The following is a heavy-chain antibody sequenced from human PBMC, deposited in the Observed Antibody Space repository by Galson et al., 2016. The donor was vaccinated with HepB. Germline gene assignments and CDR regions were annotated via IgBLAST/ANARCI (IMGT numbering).Heavy chain of an antibody. CDR1: NGSISNNYW. D-gene: IGHD1-26*01. J-gene: IGHJ4*02. V-gene: IGHV4-4*02. CDR2: IYQTGTA. Sequence: TLSLTCSVSNGSISNNYWWSWVRQSPEKGLEWIGEIYQTGTAHYDPSFTSRATISVHTSKNQISLRLDSVTAADTAVDYCTRGTLGTTATMAFDYWGQGTLVSVSS. CDR3: TRGTLGTTATMAFDY.